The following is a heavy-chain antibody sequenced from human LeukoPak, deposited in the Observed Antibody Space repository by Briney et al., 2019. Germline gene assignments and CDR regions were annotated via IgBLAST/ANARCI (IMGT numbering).Heavy chain of an antibody. Sequence: PGRSPRLSCAPSGFTLDEYAMHWVGQATAQGMEWVSLISGDGSTTYYADSVNGRFTISRDNSKNSLYLQMNSLRTEDTALYYCAKDIGYEGSDYWGQGTLVTVSS. J-gene: IGHJ4*02. V-gene: IGHV3-43*02. CDR2: ISGDGSTT. D-gene: IGHD3-3*01. CDR1: GFTLDEYA. CDR3: AKDIGYEGSDY.